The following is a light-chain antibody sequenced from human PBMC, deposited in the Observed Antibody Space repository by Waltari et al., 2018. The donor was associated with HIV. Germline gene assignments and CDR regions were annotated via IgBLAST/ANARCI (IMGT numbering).Light chain of an antibody. V-gene: IGLV3-19*01. CDR2: GYG. Sequence: SSELTQDPGVTVALGQTARITCRGDSLRKHSASWYHQRPGQAPVLVVYGYGVRPSEVSGRISASASGDTTSLIISATQARDEGDYYCSSRHKGGNEVTFGGGTKLTV. CDR1: SLRKHS. CDR3: SSRHKGGNEVT. J-gene: IGLJ2*01.